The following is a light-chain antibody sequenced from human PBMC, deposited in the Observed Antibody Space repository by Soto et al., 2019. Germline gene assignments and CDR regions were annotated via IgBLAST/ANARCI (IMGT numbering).Light chain of an antibody. CDR2: GAS. Sequence: IVMTQSPVTLSVSPGERVTLSCRASETVRTNLAWFQQKPVQTPRLLIFGASTRATGIPTRFTGSGSETDFTLTIDSLQSEDLAVYYCQQYYNWPAYTFGQGTKLEI. CDR1: ETVRTN. J-gene: IGKJ2*01. V-gene: IGKV3-15*01. CDR3: QQYYNWPAYT.